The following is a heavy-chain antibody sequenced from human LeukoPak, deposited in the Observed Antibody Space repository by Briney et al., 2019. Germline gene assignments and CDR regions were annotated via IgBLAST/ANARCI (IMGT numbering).Heavy chain of an antibody. CDR2: IYYNGSA. V-gene: IGHV4-59*02. Sequence: SETLSLTCTVSGDSVSSSYWNWIRQPPGKGLEWIGYIYYNGSANYNPSLKSRVTISVDTSKNQFSLKLSSVTAADTAVYYCARGVKAETWGQGTLVTVSS. D-gene: IGHD2-15*01. J-gene: IGHJ5*02. CDR1: GDSVSSSY. CDR3: ARGVKAET.